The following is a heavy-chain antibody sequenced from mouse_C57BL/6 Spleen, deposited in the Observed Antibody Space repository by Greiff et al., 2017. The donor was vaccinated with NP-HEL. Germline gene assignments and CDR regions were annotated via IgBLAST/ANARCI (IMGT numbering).Heavy chain of an antibody. Sequence: QVQLQQPGAELVKPGASVKISCKASGYAFSSYWMNWVKQRPGKGLEWIGQIYPGDGDTNYNGKFKGKATLTADKSSSTAYMQLSSLTSEDSAVYFCAREEYYYGSSPWYVDVWGTGTTVTVSS. V-gene: IGHV1-80*01. CDR2: IYPGDGDT. D-gene: IGHD1-1*01. CDR1: GYAFSSYW. J-gene: IGHJ1*03. CDR3: AREEYYYGSSPWYVDV.